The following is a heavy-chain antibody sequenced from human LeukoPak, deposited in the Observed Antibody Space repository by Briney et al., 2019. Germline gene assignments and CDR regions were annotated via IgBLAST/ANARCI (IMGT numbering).Heavy chain of an antibody. D-gene: IGHD6-19*01. V-gene: IGHV3-7*01. J-gene: IGHJ5*02. Sequence: GGSLRLSCADSGFTFSSYWMSWVRQAPGKGLEWVANIKQDGSEKYYVDSVKGRFTISRANAKNSLYLQMNSLRAEDTAVYYCARDQSSVAGTTYNWFDPWGQGTLVTVSS. CDR3: ARDQSSVAGTTYNWFDP. CDR2: IKQDGSEK. CDR1: GFTFSSYW.